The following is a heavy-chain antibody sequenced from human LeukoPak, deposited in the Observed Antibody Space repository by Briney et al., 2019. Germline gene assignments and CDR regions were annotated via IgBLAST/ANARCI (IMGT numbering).Heavy chain of an antibody. V-gene: IGHV4-59*08. D-gene: IGHD4-17*01. J-gene: IGHJ4*02. CDR1: GGSIGTYY. CDR2: IYYTGST. CDR3: ASTITVTTDY. Sequence: SETLSLTCTVAGGSIGTYYWSWIRQSPGRGLEWIGYIYYTGSTDYNPSLKSRVTMSVDTSINQFSLKLSSVTAADTAVYYCASTITVTTDYWGQGTLVTVSS.